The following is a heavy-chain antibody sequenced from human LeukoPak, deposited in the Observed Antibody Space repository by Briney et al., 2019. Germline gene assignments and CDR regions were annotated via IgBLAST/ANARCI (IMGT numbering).Heavy chain of an antibody. CDR2: ISGSGGTT. CDR1: GFTFSSYA. D-gene: IGHD6-19*01. CDR3: AKGLSSGWNLKGSDY. V-gene: IGHV3-23*01. J-gene: IGHJ4*02. Sequence: SGGSLRLSCAASGFTFSSYAMSWVRQAPGKGLEWVSSISGSGGTTYYAESVKGRFTISRDNSKSTLYLQMNSLRAEETAVYYCAKGLSSGWNLKGSDYWGQGTLVIVSS.